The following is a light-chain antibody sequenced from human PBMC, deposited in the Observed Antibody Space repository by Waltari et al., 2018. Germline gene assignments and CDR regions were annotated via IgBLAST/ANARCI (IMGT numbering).Light chain of an antibody. Sequence: EVVMTQSPATLSVSPGERATLSCRASQNIGSSLAWYQQKPGLAPRLLIYSASARVTGVPARFSGSGSGTEFTLTISSLQSEDFAVYYCQQYYSTPLTFGGGTKVEIK. V-gene: IGKV3-15*01. J-gene: IGKJ4*01. CDR3: QQYYSTPLT. CDR2: SAS. CDR1: QNIGSS.